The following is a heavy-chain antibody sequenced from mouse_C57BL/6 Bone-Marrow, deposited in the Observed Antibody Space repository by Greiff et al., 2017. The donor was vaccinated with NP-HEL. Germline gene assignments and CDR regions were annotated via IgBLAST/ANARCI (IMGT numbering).Heavy chain of an antibody. CDR1: GFSFNTYA. D-gene: IGHD1-1*01. J-gene: IGHJ3*01. Sequence: EVKLVESGGGLVQPKGSLKLSCAASGFSFNTYAMNWVRQAPGKGLEWVARIRSKSNNYATYYADSVKDRFTISRDDSESMLYLQMNNLKTEDTAMYYCVRQGYGSSSAWFAYWGQGTLVTVSA. CDR3: VRQGYGSSSAWFAY. V-gene: IGHV10-1*01. CDR2: IRSKSNNYAT.